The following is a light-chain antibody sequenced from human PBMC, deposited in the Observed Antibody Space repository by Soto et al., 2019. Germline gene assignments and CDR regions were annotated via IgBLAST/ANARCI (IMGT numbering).Light chain of an antibody. J-gene: IGKJ3*01. CDR1: QSVGRNY. Sequence: EIVLTQSPGTLSLSPGERATLYCRASQSVGRNYLAWYQQKPGQAPRVLIYGASSRATGIPDRFSGSGSGADFTLTISRLEPEDFAVYCCQQYTTSPFTFGPGTKVDIK. V-gene: IGKV3-20*01. CDR3: QQYTTSPFT. CDR2: GAS.